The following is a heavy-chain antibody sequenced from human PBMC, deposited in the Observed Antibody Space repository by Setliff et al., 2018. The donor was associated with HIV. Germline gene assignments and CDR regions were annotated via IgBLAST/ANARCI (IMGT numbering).Heavy chain of an antibody. J-gene: IGHJ4*02. D-gene: IGHD1-20*01. CDR1: GYTLTKLS. Sequence: GASVKVSCKVSGYTLTKLSIHWVRQAPGKGLEWMGGFDPEKGETVYAQKLQGRVTMTDDTSTSTAYMEMRSLRSDDTAVYFCARDVDNSGTHPPDYWGQGTRVTVSS. V-gene: IGHV1-24*01. CDR3: ARDVDNSGTHPPDY. CDR2: FDPEKGET.